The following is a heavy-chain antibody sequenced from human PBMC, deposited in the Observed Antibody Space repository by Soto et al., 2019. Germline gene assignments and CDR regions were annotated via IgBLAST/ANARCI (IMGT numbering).Heavy chain of an antibody. D-gene: IGHD3-10*01. CDR2: IFHNGST. V-gene: IGHV4-61*01. J-gene: IGHJ1*01. CDR3: ATWLWFGVIGVYDWIQH. Sequence: SETLSLTCTISGDSVSSGSYYWSWLRQPPGKGLEWIGYIFHNGSTKYESSLKSRVTLSLDTSKKQFSLKLRSVNVADTAVYYCATWLWFGVIGVYDWIQHGGQGALVAVSS. CDR1: GDSVSSGSYY.